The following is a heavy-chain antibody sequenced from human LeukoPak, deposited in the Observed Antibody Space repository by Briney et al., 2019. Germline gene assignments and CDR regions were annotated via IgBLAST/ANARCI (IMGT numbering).Heavy chain of an antibody. CDR1: GLTFESHE. V-gene: IGHV3-48*03. Sequence: GGSLRLSCAVSGLTFESHEMNWVRQAPGKGLEWVSFISTSGSTIFYADSVKGRFTISRDNAKNSLFLQMNSLRAEDTAVYYCAVGLPHGYSYGNDYWGQGTLVTVSS. J-gene: IGHJ4*02. D-gene: IGHD5-18*01. CDR3: AVGLPHGYSYGNDY. CDR2: ISTSGSTI.